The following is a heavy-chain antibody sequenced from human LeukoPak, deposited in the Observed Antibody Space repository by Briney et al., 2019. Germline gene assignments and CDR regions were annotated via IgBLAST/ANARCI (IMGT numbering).Heavy chain of an antibody. J-gene: IGHJ3*02. CDR2: ISWNSGSI. CDR3: ARDRRMTTVTKDAFDI. D-gene: IGHD4-17*01. Sequence: PGRSLRLSCAASGFTFDDYAMHWVRQAPGKGLEWVSGISWNSGSIGYADSVKGRFTISRDNAKNSLYLQMNSLRAEDTAVYYCARDRRMTTVTKDAFDIWGQGTMVTVSS. V-gene: IGHV3-9*01. CDR1: GFTFDDYA.